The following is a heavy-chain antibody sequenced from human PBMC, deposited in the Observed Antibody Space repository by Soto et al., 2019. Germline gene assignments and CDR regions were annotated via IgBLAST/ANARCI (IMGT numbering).Heavy chain of an antibody. V-gene: IGHV1-46*01. J-gene: IGHJ4*02. CDR2: INPSDGRT. CDR1: GFTLTSYC. D-gene: IGHD6-25*01. CDR3: ARGVGAASENTIDY. Sequence: VKVSCKASGFTLTSYCMHWVRQAPGHGLEWMGMINPSDGRTNYAQKFQGRVTMTRETSTSTVYMELSSLRSEDTAVHYCARGVGAASENTIDYWGQGTLVTVSS.